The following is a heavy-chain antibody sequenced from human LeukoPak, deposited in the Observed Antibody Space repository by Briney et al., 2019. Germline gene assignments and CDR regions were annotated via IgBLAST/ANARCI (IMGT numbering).Heavy chain of an antibody. J-gene: IGHJ2*01. D-gene: IGHD1-1*01. CDR2: ISGSGGST. Sequence: GGSLRLSCAASGXTFSSYAMSWVRQAPGKGLEWVSAISGSGGSTYYADSVKGRFTISRDNSKNTLSLQMNGLRAEDTAVYYCAKAILDYWYFDLWGRGTLVTVSS. V-gene: IGHV3-23*01. CDR1: GXTFSSYA. CDR3: AKAILDYWYFDL.